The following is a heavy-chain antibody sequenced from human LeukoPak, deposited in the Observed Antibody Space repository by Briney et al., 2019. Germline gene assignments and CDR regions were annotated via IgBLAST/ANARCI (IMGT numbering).Heavy chain of an antibody. CDR2: VYSGGLT. CDR1: GFIVSENY. D-gene: IGHD6-19*01. V-gene: IGHV3-66*01. CDR3: VRDRWPGLGDF. Sequence: TGGSLRLSCAASGFIVSENYMSWVRQAPGKGLEWVSTVYSGGLTFYADPVKGRFTISRDNSKNTLYLQMSSLRAEDTAVYYCVRDRWPGLGDFWGQGTLVTVSS. J-gene: IGHJ4*02.